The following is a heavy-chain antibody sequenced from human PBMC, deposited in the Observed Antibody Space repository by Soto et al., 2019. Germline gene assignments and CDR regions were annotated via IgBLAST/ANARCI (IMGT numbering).Heavy chain of an antibody. CDR2: IKDDGSQI. CDR3: ARAASARSWSSSY. J-gene: IGHJ4*02. V-gene: IGHV3-7*04. D-gene: IGHD6-13*01. CDR1: GVICSNYW. Sequence: DVQLVESGGGLVQPGGSLRLSCTASGVICSNYWMTWVRQAPGKGPEWVANIKDDGSQIDYVDSVKGRSTVSRDNAKTSVFLPLPPLRVEDTALNFCARAASARSWSSSYWRPGALVTVPS.